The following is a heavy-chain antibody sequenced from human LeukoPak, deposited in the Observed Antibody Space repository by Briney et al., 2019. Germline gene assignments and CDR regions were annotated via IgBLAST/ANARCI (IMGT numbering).Heavy chain of an antibody. J-gene: IGHJ4*02. CDR3: ARDYWWNYDY. CDR1: GFDFSSNW. CDR2: ISKDGSDK. Sequence: PGGSLRLSCAASGFDFSSNWMHWVRHAPGQGLEWVAVISKDGSDKYYPGSVRGRFTISRDNSKNTIYLQMDSLRAEDTAIYYCARDYWWNYDYWGQGTLVTVSS. V-gene: IGHV3-30-3*01. D-gene: IGHD1-7*01.